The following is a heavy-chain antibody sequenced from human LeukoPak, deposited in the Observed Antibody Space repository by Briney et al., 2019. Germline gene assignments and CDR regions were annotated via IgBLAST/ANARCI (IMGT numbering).Heavy chain of an antibody. CDR3: ARVRVNSCDY. CDR2: IRGDTGVT. Sequence: ASVTISCKTSGYPLSDYYMHCVRQAPGQGLERRGWIRGDTGVTDSPQKFRGRVTMTRETSPDTAYLELSQLRYHDTAIYFCARVRVNSCDYWGQGTLVTVSS. V-gene: IGHV1-2*02. J-gene: IGHJ4*02. CDR1: GYPLSDYY. D-gene: IGHD2-2*01.